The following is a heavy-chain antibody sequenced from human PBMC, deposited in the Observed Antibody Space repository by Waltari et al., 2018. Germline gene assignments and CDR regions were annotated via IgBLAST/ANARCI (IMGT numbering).Heavy chain of an antibody. V-gene: IGHV3-48*04. CDR2: ISSSGSIK. J-gene: IGHJ5*02. D-gene: IGHD5-12*01. CDR3: ARRGDVYNYGLNT. CDR1: GFTFSNYN. Sequence: EVQLVESVGGLVQPGGSLRLSCTVSGFTFSNYNMNWVRQAPGKGLVWVSYISSSGSIKYYTDSVKGRFTISRDNAKNSLYLQMNSLRAEDTAVYYCARRGDVYNYGLNTWGQGTLVTVSS.